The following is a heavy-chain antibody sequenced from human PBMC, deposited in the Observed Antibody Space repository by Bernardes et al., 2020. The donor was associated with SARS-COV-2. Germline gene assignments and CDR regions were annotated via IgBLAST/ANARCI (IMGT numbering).Heavy chain of an antibody. CDR3: RVAGPDFDY. J-gene: IGHJ4*02. CDR1: GYTFTGYN. V-gene: IGHV1-2*04. D-gene: IGHD6-19*01. Sequence: ASVKVSCKASGYTFTGYNLHWVRQAPGQGLEWMGYINPKTGCTNFAQKFQAWVTITRDTSISTAYMELSRLRSDDTAIYFCRVAGPDFDYWGQGTLVTVSS. CDR2: INPKTGCT.